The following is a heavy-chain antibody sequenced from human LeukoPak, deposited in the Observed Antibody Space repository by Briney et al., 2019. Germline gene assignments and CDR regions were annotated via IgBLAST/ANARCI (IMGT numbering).Heavy chain of an antibody. CDR3: ARDSGRNSGWYGPYYYYYGMDV. CDR1: GGSFSGYY. D-gene: IGHD6-19*01. CDR2: INHSGST. V-gene: IGHV4-34*01. Sequence: PSETLSLTCAVYGGSFSGYYWSWIRQPPGKGLEWIGEINHSGSTNYNPSLKSRVTISVDTSKNQFSLKLSSVTAADTAVYYCARDSGRNSGWYGPYYYYYGMDVWGQGTTVTVSS. J-gene: IGHJ6*02.